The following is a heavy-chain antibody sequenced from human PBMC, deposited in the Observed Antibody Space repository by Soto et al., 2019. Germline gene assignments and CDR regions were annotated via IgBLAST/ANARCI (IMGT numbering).Heavy chain of an antibody. Sequence: QVQLVQSGAEVKKPGASVKVSCKASGYTFTSYGISWVRQATGQGLEWMGWISAYNGNTNYAQKLQGRVTMTTDTSTSTAYRELRSLRSDDTAVYYGARDKAQAVAGTPIDYWGQGTQVPVSS. CDR1: GYTFTSYG. D-gene: IGHD6-19*01. CDR3: ARDKAQAVAGTPIDY. V-gene: IGHV1-18*01. J-gene: IGHJ4*02. CDR2: ISAYNGNT.